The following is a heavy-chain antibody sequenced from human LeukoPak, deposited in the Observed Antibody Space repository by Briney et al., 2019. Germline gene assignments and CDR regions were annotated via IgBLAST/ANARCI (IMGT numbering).Heavy chain of an antibody. Sequence: PGRSLRLSCAASGFIFSSYNMHWVRQAPGKGLEWVAAILYDGSKKYYADSVKGRFSVYRDNSNYTLYMELNSLRAEDTAVYYCATGYCSSTSCYMDAFDIWGQGTMVTVSS. CDR2: ILYDGSKK. J-gene: IGHJ3*02. CDR3: ATGYCSSTSCYMDAFDI. V-gene: IGHV3-30*03. D-gene: IGHD2-2*02. CDR1: GFIFSSYN.